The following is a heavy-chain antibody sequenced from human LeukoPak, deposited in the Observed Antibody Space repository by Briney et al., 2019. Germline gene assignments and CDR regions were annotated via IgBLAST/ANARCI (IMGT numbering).Heavy chain of an antibody. CDR3: ARTYYYDSSGYYPRFDY. CDR2: IIPIFGTA. Sequence: SVKVSCTASGGTFSSYAISWVRQAPGQGLEWMGGIIPIFGTANYAQKFQGRVTITADESTSTAYMELSSLRSEDTAVYYCARTYYYDSSGYYPRFDYWGQGTLVTVSS. D-gene: IGHD3-22*01. J-gene: IGHJ4*02. V-gene: IGHV1-69*13. CDR1: GGTFSSYA.